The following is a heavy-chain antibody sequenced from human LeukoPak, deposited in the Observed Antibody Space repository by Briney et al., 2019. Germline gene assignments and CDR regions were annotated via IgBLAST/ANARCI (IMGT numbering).Heavy chain of an antibody. D-gene: IGHD6-13*01. Sequence: VKPGGSLRLSCAASGFTFSSYSMNWVRQAPGKGLEWVSSISSSSSYIYYANSVKGRFTISRDNAKNSLYLQMNSLRAEDTAVYYCARGGYSSSPDQFDYWGQGTLVTVSS. CDR3: ARGGYSSSPDQFDY. J-gene: IGHJ4*02. CDR2: ISSSSSYI. V-gene: IGHV3-21*01. CDR1: GFTFSSYS.